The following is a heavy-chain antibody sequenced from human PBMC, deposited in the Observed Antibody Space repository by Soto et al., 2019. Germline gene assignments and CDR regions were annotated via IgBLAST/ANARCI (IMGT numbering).Heavy chain of an antibody. J-gene: IGHJ6*03. V-gene: IGHV4-59*01. CDR1: GGSISSYY. D-gene: IGHD1-1*01. Sequence: PSETLSLTCTVSGGSISSYYWSWIRQPPGKGLEWIGYIYYSGSTNYNPSLKSRVTISVDTSKNQFSLKLSSVTAADTAVYYCARDSATGTTGYYYYYYMDVWGKGTTVTVSS. CDR2: IYYSGST. CDR3: ARDSATGTTGYYYYYYMDV.